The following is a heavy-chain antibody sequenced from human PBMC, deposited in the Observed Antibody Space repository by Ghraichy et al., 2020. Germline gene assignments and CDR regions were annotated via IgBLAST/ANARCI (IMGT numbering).Heavy chain of an antibody. V-gene: IGHV3-7*01. CDR2: IKQDGSET. Sequence: GGSPRLSCAASGFTFSSYWMSWVRQAPGKGLEWVANIKQDGSETYYVDSVKGRFTISRDNAKNSLYLQLNSLTAEDTAVYYCARISHQLVLNSHHYGMDVWGQGTTVTVSS. J-gene: IGHJ6*02. D-gene: IGHD6-13*01. CDR3: ARISHQLVLNSHHYGMDV. CDR1: GFTFSSYW.